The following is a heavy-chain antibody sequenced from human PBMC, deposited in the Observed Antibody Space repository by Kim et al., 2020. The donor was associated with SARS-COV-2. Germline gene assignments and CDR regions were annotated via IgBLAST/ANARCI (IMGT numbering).Heavy chain of an antibody. CDR1: GGTFSSYA. CDR3: ARVGYCSGGSCYDYYYGMDV. Sequence: SVKVSCKASGGTFSSYAISWVRQAPGQGLEWMGGIIPIFGTANYAQKFQGRVTITADESTSTAYMELSSLRSEDTAVYYCARVGYCSGGSCYDYYYGMDVWGQGTTVTVSS. V-gene: IGHV1-69*13. J-gene: IGHJ6*02. D-gene: IGHD2-15*01. CDR2: IIPIFGTA.